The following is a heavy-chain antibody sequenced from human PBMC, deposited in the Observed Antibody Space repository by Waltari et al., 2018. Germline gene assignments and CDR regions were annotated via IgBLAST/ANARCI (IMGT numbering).Heavy chain of an antibody. CDR2: ITSGGGDT. Sequence: QLLESGGGWRQAGGSLRLSCAASGFTFSNYAMSWVRQAPGKGPAWVSGITSGGGDTYYTDSVRGRFTISRDNSKNTVYLQMNSLRHEDTAVYYCAKEIYRIGRPCFDYWGQGVRVTVSS. D-gene: IGHD6-19*01. CDR3: AKEIYRIGRPCFDY. CDR1: GFTFSNYA. J-gene: IGHJ4*02. V-gene: IGHV3-23*01.